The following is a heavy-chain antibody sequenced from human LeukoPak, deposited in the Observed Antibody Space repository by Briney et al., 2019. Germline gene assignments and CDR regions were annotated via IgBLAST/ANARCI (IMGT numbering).Heavy chain of an antibody. J-gene: IGHJ3*01. CDR1: GGSMSSYY. D-gene: IGHD4-23*01. V-gene: IGHV4-59*08. Sequence: PSETLSLTCTVSGGSMSSYYWSWIRQPPGKGLEWIGFIYYSGSTNYNPSLKSRVTISVDTSKNQFPLKLSSVTAADTAVYYCARPSLDYGGIDAFDFWGQGTLVTVSS. CDR2: IYYSGST. CDR3: ARPSLDYGGIDAFDF.